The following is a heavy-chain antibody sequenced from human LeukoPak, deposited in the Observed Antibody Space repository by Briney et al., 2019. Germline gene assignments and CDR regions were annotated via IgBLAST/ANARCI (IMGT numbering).Heavy chain of an antibody. D-gene: IGHD4-17*01. CDR2: INHSGST. J-gene: IGHJ3*02. V-gene: IGHV4-34*01. CDR3: ARYSVTSDAFDI. Sequence: PSETLSLTCAVYGGSFSGYYWSWIRQPPGKGLEWIGEINHSGSTNYNPSLKSRVTISVDTSKNQFSLKLSSVTAADTAVYYCARYSVTSDAFDIWGQGTMVTVSS. CDR1: GGSFSGYY.